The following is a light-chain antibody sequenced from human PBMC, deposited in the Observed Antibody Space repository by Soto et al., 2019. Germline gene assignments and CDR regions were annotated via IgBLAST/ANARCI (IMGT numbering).Light chain of an antibody. CDR1: QSVSTH. Sequence: EIVLTQSPATLSLSPGERTTLSCRASQSVSTHLGWYQQKPGQAPRLLIYDSSNRSTGIPARFSGSGSVTDFTLTISSLEPEDFAVYYCQQRADWPLTFVGGTKVEIK. J-gene: IGKJ4*01. CDR2: DSS. V-gene: IGKV3-11*01. CDR3: QQRADWPLT.